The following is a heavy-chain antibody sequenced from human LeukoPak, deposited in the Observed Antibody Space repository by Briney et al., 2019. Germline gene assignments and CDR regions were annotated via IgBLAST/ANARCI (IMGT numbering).Heavy chain of an antibody. J-gene: IGHJ6*02. Sequence: GGSLRLSCAASGFTFSSYDMHWVRQGAGKGLEWVAAINTAGDTYYPGSVRGRFTISRENAKKSFFLQMNSLRAGDTAVYYCARGGYFGSGPMDVWGQGTTVTVSS. D-gene: IGHD3-10*01. CDR1: GFTFSSYD. CDR3: ARGGYFGSGPMDV. CDR2: INTAGDT. V-gene: IGHV3-13*01.